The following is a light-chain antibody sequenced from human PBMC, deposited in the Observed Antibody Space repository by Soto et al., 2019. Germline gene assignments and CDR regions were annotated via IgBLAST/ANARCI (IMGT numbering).Light chain of an antibody. Sequence: EIVLTQSPGTLSLSPGERATLSCRASQSVSSSYLAWYQQKPGQAPRFLIYGASIRATGIPDRFSGSGSGTDFTLTISRLEPEDFAVYYCQQYGSSPPLTFGGGTKVEIK. V-gene: IGKV3-20*01. CDR2: GAS. J-gene: IGKJ4*01. CDR1: QSVSSSY. CDR3: QQYGSSPPLT.